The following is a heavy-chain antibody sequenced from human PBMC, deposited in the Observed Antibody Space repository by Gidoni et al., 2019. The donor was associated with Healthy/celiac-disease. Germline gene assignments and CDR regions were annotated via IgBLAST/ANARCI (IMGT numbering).Heavy chain of an antibody. Sequence: QVQLVESGGGVVQPGRSLRLSCAASGFTFRSYAMHWVRQAPGKGLGWVAVISYDGSNKYYADSVKGRFTISRDNSKNTLYLQMNSLRAEDTAVYYCARQYQLLLYYYYYGMDVWGQGTTVTVSS. CDR3: ARQYQLLLYYYYYGMDV. CDR1: GFTFRSYA. D-gene: IGHD2-2*01. J-gene: IGHJ6*02. V-gene: IGHV3-30-3*01. CDR2: ISYDGSNK.